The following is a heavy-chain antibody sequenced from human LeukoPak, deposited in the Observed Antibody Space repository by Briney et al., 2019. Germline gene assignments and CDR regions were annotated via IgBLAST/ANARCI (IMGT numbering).Heavy chain of an antibody. D-gene: IGHD3-22*01. CDR2: IYPGDCET. V-gene: IGHV5-51*01. CDR3: ARRGYSTSDAVDI. J-gene: IGHJ3*02. Sequence: GGALKISCEGSGCGFSNYWIGWGRRMPGKGGEWMGIIYPGDCETSYSPSFQGQVLISADKSISTAYLHWGSLKASDTAMYFCARRGYSTSDAVDIWGQGTMVTVS. CDR1: GCGFSNYW.